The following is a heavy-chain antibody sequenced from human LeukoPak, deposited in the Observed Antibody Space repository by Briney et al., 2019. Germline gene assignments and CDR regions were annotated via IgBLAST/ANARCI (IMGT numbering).Heavy chain of an antibody. D-gene: IGHD1-20*01. J-gene: IGHJ6*02. V-gene: IGHV3-30*18. CDR1: GFTFSSYG. CDR2: ISYDGSNK. CDR3: AKDIGYNWNAQGYGMDV. Sequence: GGSLRLSCAASGFTFSSYGMHWVRQAPGKGLEWVAVISYDGSNKYYADSVKGRFTISRDNSKDTLYLQMNSLRAEDTAVYYCAKDIGYNWNAQGYGMDVWGQGTTVTVSS.